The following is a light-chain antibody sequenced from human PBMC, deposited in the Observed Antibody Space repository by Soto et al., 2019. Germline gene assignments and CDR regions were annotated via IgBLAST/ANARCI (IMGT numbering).Light chain of an antibody. CDR1: PAVNANY. Sequence: EIFLTQFPDTLSLSPGDRATLSCRASPAVNANYLAWYQQRPGQAPRLLIYDASNRATGIPDRFRGSGSGTDFTLTISRLEPEDFEVYYCQQYGSQPGTFGGGTKVDIK. CDR3: QQYGSQPGT. CDR2: DAS. J-gene: IGKJ4*01. V-gene: IGKV3-20*01.